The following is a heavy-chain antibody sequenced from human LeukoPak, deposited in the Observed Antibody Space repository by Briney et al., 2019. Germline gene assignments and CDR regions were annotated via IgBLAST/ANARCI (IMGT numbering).Heavy chain of an antibody. Sequence: ASVKVSCKASGYTFTGYYMHWVRQAPGQGLEWMGWINPNSGGTNYAQKFQGRVTLTRDTSISTAYMELSRLRSDDTAVYYCAREGAFGTYAFDIWGQGTVVTVSS. CDR2: INPNSGGT. D-gene: IGHD1-26*01. CDR3: AREGAFGTYAFDI. J-gene: IGHJ3*02. V-gene: IGHV1-2*02. CDR1: GYTFTGYY.